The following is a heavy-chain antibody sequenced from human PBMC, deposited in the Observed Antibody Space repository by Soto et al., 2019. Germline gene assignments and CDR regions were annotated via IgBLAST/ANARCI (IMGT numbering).Heavy chain of an antibody. CDR2: TRTDGGGT. CDR1: GFTLSDFD. D-gene: IGHD2-21*01. J-gene: IGHJ3*01. CDR3: VTDRRGGEYPAFDL. Sequence: EIQLLESGGGLVQPGGSLRLSCAASGFTLSDFDMGWVRQAPGKGLEWISLTRTDGGGTYYAYSVEGRLTVSRDTSTNTLYLQMNNLRGEDTALYYCVTDRRGGEYPAFDLWGQGTMVTVSS. V-gene: IGHV3-23*01.